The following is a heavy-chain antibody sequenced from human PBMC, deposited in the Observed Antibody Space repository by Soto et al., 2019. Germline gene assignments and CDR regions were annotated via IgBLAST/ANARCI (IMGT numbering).Heavy chain of an antibody. CDR2: IYHSGST. D-gene: IGHD3-10*01. J-gene: IGHJ5*02. CDR1: GGSISSGGYP. Sequence: SETLSLTCAVSGGSISSGGYPWSWIRQPPGKGLEWIGYIYHSGSTYYNPSLKSRVTISVDRSKNQFSLKLSSVTAADTAVYYCARAPLLKSGSSYKLGWFHPWGPGTLVTGSS. CDR3: ARAPLLKSGSSYKLGWFHP. V-gene: IGHV4-30-2*01.